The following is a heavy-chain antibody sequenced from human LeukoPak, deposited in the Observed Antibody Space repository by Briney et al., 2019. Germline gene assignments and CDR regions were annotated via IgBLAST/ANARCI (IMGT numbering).Heavy chain of an antibody. D-gene: IGHD4-17*01. J-gene: IGHJ5*02. Sequence: PGGSLRFSCAASGFTFSSYAMHWVRQAPGKGLEWVAVISYDGSNKYYADSVKGRFTISRDNSKNTLYLQMNSLRAEDTAVYYCARGTVTIVGEDWFDPWGQGTLVTVSS. CDR2: ISYDGSNK. V-gene: IGHV3-30-3*01. CDR1: GFTFSSYA. CDR3: ARGTVTIVGEDWFDP.